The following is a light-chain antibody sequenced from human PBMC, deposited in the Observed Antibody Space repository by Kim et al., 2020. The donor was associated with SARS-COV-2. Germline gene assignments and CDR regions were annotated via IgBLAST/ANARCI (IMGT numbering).Light chain of an antibody. V-gene: IGLV3-21*04. CDR1: NIGSKS. CDR2: YDS. CDR3: QVWDSSSDHRVV. J-gene: IGLJ2*01. Sequence: PEKTASITCGGSNIGSKSVHWYQQKPGQAPLLVISYDSDRPSGIPERFSGSNSGNTATLTISRVEAGDEADYYCQVWDSSSDHRVVFGGGTQLTVL.